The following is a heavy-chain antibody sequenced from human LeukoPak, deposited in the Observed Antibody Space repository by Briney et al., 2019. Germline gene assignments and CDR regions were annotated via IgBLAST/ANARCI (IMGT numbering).Heavy chain of an antibody. CDR1: GGSINSDY. CDR2: IHYSGST. D-gene: IGHD1-14*01. J-gene: IGHJ4*02. V-gene: IGHV4-59*08. CDR3: MRHAPSPYSGNHAY. Sequence: SETLSLTCAVSGGSINSDYWSWMRQPPGKGLEWMGYIHYSGSTTYNPSLRTRVPISVDPSKHRFSLKLISVTAADTAVYYCMRHAPSPYSGNHAYWGQGTLVTVSS.